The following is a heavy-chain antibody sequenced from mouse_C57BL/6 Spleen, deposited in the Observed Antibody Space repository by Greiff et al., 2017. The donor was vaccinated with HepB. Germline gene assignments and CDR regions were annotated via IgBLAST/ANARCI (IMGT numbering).Heavy chain of an antibody. Sequence: VQLQQPGAELVMPGASVKLSCKASGYTFTSYWMHWVKQRPGQGLEWIGEIDPSDSYTNYNQKFKGKSTLTVDKSSSTAYMQLSSLTSEDSAVYYCARRENSLDYWGQGTTLTVSS. J-gene: IGHJ2*01. CDR2: IDPSDSYT. D-gene: IGHD2-12*01. CDR1: GYTFTSYW. CDR3: ARRENSLDY. V-gene: IGHV1-69*01.